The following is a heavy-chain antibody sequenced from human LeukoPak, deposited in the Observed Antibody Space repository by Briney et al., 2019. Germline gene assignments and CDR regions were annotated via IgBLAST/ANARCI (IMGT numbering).Heavy chain of an antibody. CDR3: ARDYGGNSGWFDP. V-gene: IGHV1-8*03. CDR1: VYTYTTYD. J-gene: IGHJ5*02. Sequence: WASLKVSSKASVYTYTTYDINWVRQAPGQGREWMGWMNTNSGYTGYAQKFQDRVTITRDTSIGTAYMELSSLRSEDTAVYYCARDYGGNSGWFDPWGQGTLVTVSS. CDR2: MNTNSGYT. D-gene: IGHD4-23*01.